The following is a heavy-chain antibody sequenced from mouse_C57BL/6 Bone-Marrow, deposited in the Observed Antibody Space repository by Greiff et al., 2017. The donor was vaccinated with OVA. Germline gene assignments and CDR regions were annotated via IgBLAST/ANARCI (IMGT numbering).Heavy chain of an antibody. D-gene: IGHD2-4*01. J-gene: IGHJ3*01. CDR2: IYPGSGST. V-gene: IGHV1-55*01. CDR1: GYTFTSYW. CDR3: ARTDDYDRGAWFAY. Sequence: QVQLQQPGAELVKPGASVKMSCKASGYTFTSYWITWVKQRPGQGLEWIGDIYPGSGSTNYNEKFKSKATLTVDTSSSTAYMQLSSLTSEDSAVYYCARTDDYDRGAWFAYWGQGTLVTVSA.